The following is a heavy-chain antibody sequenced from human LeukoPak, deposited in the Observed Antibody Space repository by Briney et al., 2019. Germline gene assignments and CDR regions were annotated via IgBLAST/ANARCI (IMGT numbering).Heavy chain of an antibody. CDR1: GFTVSSNY. V-gene: IGHV3-66*02. CDR2: IYSGGST. CDR3: ARDPLLDDYYDSSGPADAFDI. Sequence: PGGSLRLSCAASGFTVSSNYMSWVRQAPGKGPEWVSVIYSGGSTYYADSVKGRFTISRDNSKNTLYLQMNSLRAEDTAVYYCARDPLLDDYYDSSGPADAFDIWGQGTMVTVSS. J-gene: IGHJ3*02. D-gene: IGHD3-22*01.